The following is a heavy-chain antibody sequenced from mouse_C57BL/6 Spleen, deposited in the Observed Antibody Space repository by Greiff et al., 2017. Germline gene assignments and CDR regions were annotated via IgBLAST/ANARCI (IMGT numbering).Heavy chain of an antibody. V-gene: IGHV1-69*01. CDR2: IDPSDSYT. Sequence: QVQLKESGAELVMPGASVKLSCKASGYTFTSYWMHWVKQRPGQGLEWIGEIDPSDSYTNYNQKFKGKSTLTVDKSSSTAYMQLSSLTSEDSAVYYCARGGTGDYWGQGTSVTVSS. CDR1: GYTFTSYW. CDR3: ARGGTGDY. D-gene: IGHD3-3*01. J-gene: IGHJ4*01.